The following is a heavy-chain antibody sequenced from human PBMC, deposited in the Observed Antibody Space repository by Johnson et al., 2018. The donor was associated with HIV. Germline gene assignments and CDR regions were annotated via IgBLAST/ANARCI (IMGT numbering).Heavy chain of an antibody. CDR2: ISNDGSNK. CDR3: AREAGTAFDI. V-gene: IGHV3-30*03. Sequence: QVQLVESGGGVVQPGRTLRLSCAASGFTLSYYGVHWVRQAPGKGLEWVAVISNDGSNKQYVESVKGRFTISRDNSNNTLYLQMNSLRAEDTAVYYCAREAGTAFDIWGQGTMVTVSS. CDR1: GFTLSYYG. J-gene: IGHJ3*02.